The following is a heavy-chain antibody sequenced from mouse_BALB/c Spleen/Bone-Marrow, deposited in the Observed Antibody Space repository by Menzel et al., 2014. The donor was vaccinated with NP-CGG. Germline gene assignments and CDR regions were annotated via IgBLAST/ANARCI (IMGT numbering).Heavy chain of an antibody. J-gene: IGHJ4*01. CDR1: GFTFSSYG. D-gene: IGHD2-3*01. Sequence: EVQLQQSGGGLVQPGGSLKLSCAASGFTFSSYGMSWVRQTPDKXXELVATIRSNGGSTYYPDSVKGRFTISRDNAKNTLYRQMXSLKSEDTAMYYCARDGYYVFYAMDYRGQGTSVTVSS. CDR2: IRSNGGST. CDR3: ARDGYYVFYAMDY. V-gene: IGHV5-6-3*01.